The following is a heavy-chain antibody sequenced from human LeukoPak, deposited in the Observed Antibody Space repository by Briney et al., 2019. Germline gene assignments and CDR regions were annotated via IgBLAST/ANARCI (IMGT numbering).Heavy chain of an antibody. D-gene: IGHD3-22*01. CDR3: ARADDYYDSSGYLRY. J-gene: IGHJ4*02. CDR2: IIPIFGTA. V-gene: IGHV1-69*05. Sequence: ASVKVSCKASGGTFSSYAISWVRQAPGQGLEWMGRIIPIFGTANYAQKFQGRVTITTDESTSTAYMELSSLRSEDTAVCYCARADDYYDSSGYLRYWGQGTLVTVSS. CDR1: GGTFSSYA.